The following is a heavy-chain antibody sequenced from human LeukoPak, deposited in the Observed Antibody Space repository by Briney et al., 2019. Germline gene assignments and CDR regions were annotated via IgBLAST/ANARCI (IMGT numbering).Heavy chain of an antibody. CDR1: GGSFSGYY. J-gene: IGHJ4*02. D-gene: IGHD3-9*01. Sequence: SETLSLTCAAYGGSFSGYYWSWIRQPPGKGLEWIGEINHSGSTNYNPSLKSRVTISVDTSKNQFSLKLSSVTAADTAVYYCAREGVDVDDDTHFDYWGQGTLVTVSS. V-gene: IGHV4-34*01. CDR2: INHSGST. CDR3: AREGVDVDDDTHFDY.